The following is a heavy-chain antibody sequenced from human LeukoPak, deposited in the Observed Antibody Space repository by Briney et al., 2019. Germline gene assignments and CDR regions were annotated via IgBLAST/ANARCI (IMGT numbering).Heavy chain of an antibody. V-gene: IGHV1-69*04. Sequence: SVKVSCKASGGTFSSSAISWVRQAHRQGLEWMGRIIPILSIANYEQKFQGRVTITADNSTSTAYMELSSLRSEDTAVYYCARLDTAMDPFDYWGQGTLVTVSP. CDR2: IIPILSIA. J-gene: IGHJ4*02. D-gene: IGHD5-18*01. CDR1: GGTFSSSA. CDR3: ARLDTAMDPFDY.